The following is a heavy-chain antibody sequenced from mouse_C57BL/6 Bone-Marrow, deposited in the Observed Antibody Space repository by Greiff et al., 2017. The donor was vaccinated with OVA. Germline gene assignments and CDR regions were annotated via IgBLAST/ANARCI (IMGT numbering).Heavy chain of an antibody. CDR1: GFNIKDDY. J-gene: IGHJ3*01. CDR2: IDPENGDT. V-gene: IGHV14-4*01. Sequence: EVQRVESGAELVRPGASVKLSCTASGFNIKDDYMHWVKQRPEQGLEWIGWIDPENGDTEYASKFQGKATITADTSSNTAYLQLSSLTSEDTAVYYCTTDARWFAYWGQGTLVTVSA. CDR3: TTDARWFAY.